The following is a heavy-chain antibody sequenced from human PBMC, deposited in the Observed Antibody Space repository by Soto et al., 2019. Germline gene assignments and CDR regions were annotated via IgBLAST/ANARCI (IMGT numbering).Heavy chain of an antibody. CDR1: GGSIGSYH. CDR3: ARDTVLTGMFDL. D-gene: IGHD4-17*01. J-gene: IGHJ5*02. CDR2: VYYTGTT. Sequence: SETLSLTCTVSGGSIGSYHWSWVRQPPGKGLEWIASVYYTGTTNYNPSLGSRVTISIDAPENQISLKLTSVTAADTAFYYCARDTVLTGMFDLWGQGTLVAVSS. V-gene: IGHV4-59*01.